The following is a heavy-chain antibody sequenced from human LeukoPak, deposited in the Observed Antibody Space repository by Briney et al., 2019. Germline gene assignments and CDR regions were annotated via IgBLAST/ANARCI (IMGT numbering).Heavy chain of an antibody. CDR1: GFTFSAYA. D-gene: IGHD5-12*01. CDR3: AREGEIGYDLSDY. V-gene: IGHV3-23*01. J-gene: IGHJ4*02. Sequence: GGSLRLSCEASGFTFSAYAMTWVRQAPGKGLEWVSSIGSDNKPHYSESVKGRFAISRDNSKNTLFLQLHNLRVEDTALYYCAREGEIGYDLSDYWGQGTLVSVSS. CDR2: IGSDNKP.